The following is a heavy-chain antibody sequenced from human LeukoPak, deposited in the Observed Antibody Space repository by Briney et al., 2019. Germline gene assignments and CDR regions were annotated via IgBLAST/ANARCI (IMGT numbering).Heavy chain of an antibody. V-gene: IGHV3-7*04. J-gene: IGHJ4*02. D-gene: IGHD5-24*01. CDR3: TRVGYIDEGIDY. CDR2: IKQDGSKK. Sequence: GGSLRLSCVASGFPFSSYWMTWVRQAPGKGLEWVANIKQDGSKKSYVDSVKGRFTIFRDNAKNSLYLQMNSLRAEDTAIYYCTRVGYIDEGIDYWGQGTLVTVSS. CDR1: GFPFSSYW.